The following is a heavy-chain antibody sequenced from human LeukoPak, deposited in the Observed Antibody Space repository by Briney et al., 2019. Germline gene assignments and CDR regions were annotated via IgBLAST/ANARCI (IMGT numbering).Heavy chain of an antibody. J-gene: IGHJ4*02. CDR2: ISAYNGNT. D-gene: IGHD3-3*01. CDR1: GYTFTSYG. V-gene: IGHV1-18*01. CDR3: ARDSGRYDFWSGYRPLYYFDY. Sequence: ASVKVSCKASGYTFTSYGISWVRQAPGQGLEWMGWISAYNGNTNYAQKLQGRVTMTTDTSTSTAYMELRSLNDTAVYYCARDSGRYDFWSGYRPLYYFDYWGQGTLVTVSS.